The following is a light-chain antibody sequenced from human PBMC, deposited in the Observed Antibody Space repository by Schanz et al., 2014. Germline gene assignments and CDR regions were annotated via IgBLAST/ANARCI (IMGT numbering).Light chain of an antibody. V-gene: IGKV3-20*01. CDR3: QQSGSSPPVT. CDR2: GAS. CDR1: QSVNSRY. Sequence: EFVLTQSPGTLSLSPGERGTLSCRASQSVNSRYLAWYQQKPGQAPRLLIYGASSRATGVPDRFRGGGSGRDFTLTISRLEREDSAVYFCQQSGSSPPVTFGQGTRLEIK. J-gene: IGKJ5*01.